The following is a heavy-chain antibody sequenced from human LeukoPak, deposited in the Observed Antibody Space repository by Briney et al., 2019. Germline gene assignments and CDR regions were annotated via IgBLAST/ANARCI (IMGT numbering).Heavy chain of an antibody. Sequence: PSETLSLTCTVSGGSISSGGYYWSWIRQPPGKGLEWIGYIYHSGSTYYNPFLKSRVTISVDRSKNQSSLKLSSVTAADTAVYYCARALCGGGSCYWFDPWGQGTLVTVSS. CDR1: GGSISSGGYY. J-gene: IGHJ5*02. CDR2: IYHSGST. V-gene: IGHV4-30-2*01. D-gene: IGHD2-15*01. CDR3: ARALCGGGSCYWFDP.